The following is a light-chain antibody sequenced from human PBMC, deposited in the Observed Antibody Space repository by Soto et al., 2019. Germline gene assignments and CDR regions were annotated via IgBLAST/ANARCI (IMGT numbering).Light chain of an antibody. CDR1: QSVSSSY. CDR2: GAS. Sequence: EIVLTQSPGTLSLSPGERATLSCRASQSVSSSYLAWYQQKPGQAPGLLIYGASNRATSIPDRFSGSGSGTDFTLTISRLEPEDFAVYYCQQYGSSPLTFGGGTKVEIK. J-gene: IGKJ4*01. CDR3: QQYGSSPLT. V-gene: IGKV3-20*01.